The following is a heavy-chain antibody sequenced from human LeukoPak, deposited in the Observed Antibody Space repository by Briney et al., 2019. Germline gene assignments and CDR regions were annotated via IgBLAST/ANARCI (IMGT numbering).Heavy chain of an antibody. CDR3: ARETVVAATAAFDY. D-gene: IGHD2-15*01. CDR1: GGTFSSYA. V-gene: IGHV1-69*13. J-gene: IGHJ4*02. Sequence: SVKVSCKASGGTFSSYAISWVRQAPGQGLEWMGGIIPIFGTANYAQKFQGRVTITADESTSAAYMELSSLRSEDTAVYYCARETVVAATAAFDYWGQGTLVTVSS. CDR2: IIPIFGTA.